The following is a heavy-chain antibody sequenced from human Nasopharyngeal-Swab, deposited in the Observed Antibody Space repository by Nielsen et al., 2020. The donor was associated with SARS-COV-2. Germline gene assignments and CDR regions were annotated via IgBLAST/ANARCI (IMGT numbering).Heavy chain of an antibody. CDR3: ATSRSYCSSTSCKSDWFDP. D-gene: IGHD2-2*01. Sequence: ASVKVSCKASGGTFSSYAISWVRQAPGQGLEWMGGFDPEDGETIYAQKFQGRVTMTEDTSTDTAYMELSSLRSEDTAVYYCATSRSYCSSTSCKSDWFDPWGQGTLVTVSS. CDR2: FDPEDGET. J-gene: IGHJ5*02. V-gene: IGHV1-24*01. CDR1: GGTFSSYA.